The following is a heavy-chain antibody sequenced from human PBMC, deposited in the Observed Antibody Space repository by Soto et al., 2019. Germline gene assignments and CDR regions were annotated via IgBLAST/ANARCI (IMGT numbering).Heavy chain of an antibody. CDR2: ISGSGGST. D-gene: IGHD6-13*01. Sequence: PGGSLRLSCAASGFTFSSYAMSWVRQAPGKGLEWGSAISGSGGSTYYADSVKGRFTISRDNSKNTLYLQMNSLRAEDTAVYYCAKDAPYIAAAGTVGVYYYYGMDVWGQGTTVTVSS. J-gene: IGHJ6*02. CDR3: AKDAPYIAAAGTVGVYYYYGMDV. V-gene: IGHV3-23*01. CDR1: GFTFSSYA.